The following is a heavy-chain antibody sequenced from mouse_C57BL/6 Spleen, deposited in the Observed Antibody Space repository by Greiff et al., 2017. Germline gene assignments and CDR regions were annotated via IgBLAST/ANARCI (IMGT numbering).Heavy chain of an antibody. CDR3: TADYYGRSSGFAY. Sequence: EVQLQQSGAELVRPGASVKLSCTASGFNIKDYYMHWVKQRPEQGLEWIGRIDPEDGDTEYAPKFKGKATMTADKSSNTAYLQLSSLTSEDTAVYYCTADYYGRSSGFAYWGQGTLVTVSA. V-gene: IGHV14-1*01. CDR1: GFNIKDYY. CDR2: IDPEDGDT. D-gene: IGHD1-1*01. J-gene: IGHJ3*01.